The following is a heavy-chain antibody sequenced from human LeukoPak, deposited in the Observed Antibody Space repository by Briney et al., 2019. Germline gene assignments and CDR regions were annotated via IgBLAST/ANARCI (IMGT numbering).Heavy chain of an antibody. Sequence: GGSLRLSCAASGFTFSSYTMSWVRQAPGKGLEWVSTITTSDSNTYYADSVKGRFTVPRDNSKNTLFLQMNSLRAEDTAVYYCAKDGGLWVSAHWGDSWGRGTLVTVSS. CDR1: GFTFSSYT. CDR3: AKDGGLWVSAHWGDS. V-gene: IGHV3-23*01. J-gene: IGHJ4*02. D-gene: IGHD7-27*01. CDR2: ITTSDSNT.